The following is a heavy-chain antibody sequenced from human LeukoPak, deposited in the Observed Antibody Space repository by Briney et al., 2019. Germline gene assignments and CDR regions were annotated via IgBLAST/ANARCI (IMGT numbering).Heavy chain of an antibody. D-gene: IGHD3-3*01. CDR1: GYTFTSYG. V-gene: IGHV1-18*01. Sequence: GASVKVSCKASGYTFTSYGISWVRQPPGQGLEWMGWISAYNGNTNYAQKLQGRVTMTTDTSTSTAYMELRSLRSDDTAVYYCAREGGFLEWLSGYGMDVWGQGTTVTVSS. CDR2: ISAYNGNT. CDR3: AREGGFLEWLSGYGMDV. J-gene: IGHJ6*02.